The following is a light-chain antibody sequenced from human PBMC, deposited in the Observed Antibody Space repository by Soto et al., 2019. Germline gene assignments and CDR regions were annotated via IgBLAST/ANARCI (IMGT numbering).Light chain of an antibody. V-gene: IGKV3-20*01. CDR1: QTITGTF. Sequence: EIVLTQSPGTLSLSPGESATLSCRASQTITGTFFAWFQQKPGQAPRLLIYGASNRAAGIPDRFSGSGSETDFTLTISRLEPEDFAVYYCQQYGDSPITFGQGTKLEIK. J-gene: IGKJ2*01. CDR2: GAS. CDR3: QQYGDSPIT.